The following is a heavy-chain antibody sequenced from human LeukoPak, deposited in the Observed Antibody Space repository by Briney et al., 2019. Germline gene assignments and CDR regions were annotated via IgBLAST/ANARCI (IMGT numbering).Heavy chain of an antibody. D-gene: IGHD4-11*01. CDR2: IHAGGADP. J-gene: IGHJ4*02. CDR3: AKGGHDYNRFYN. Sequence: PGGSLRLSCAVSGFTFSTSPMAWVRQAPGKGLEWVSSIHAGGADPFCADSVQGRCTISRDNSKNTLFLQLHSLRVEDTAIYFCAKGGHDYNRFYNWGQGTLVTVS. CDR1: GFTFSTSP. V-gene: IGHV3-23*01.